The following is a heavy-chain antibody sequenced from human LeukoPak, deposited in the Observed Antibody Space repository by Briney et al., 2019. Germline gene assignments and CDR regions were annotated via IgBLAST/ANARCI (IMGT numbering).Heavy chain of an antibody. CDR3: ARGVLGPYYFDL. Sequence: AETLSLTCAVYGGTFRGYYWSWIRQPPGKGLEWIGEIHYTGATNYKPSLKSRVTISGEPSKNQVSLRVSSVTAADTAAYYCARGVLGPYYFDLWGRGTLVTVSS. CDR1: GGTFRGYY. D-gene: IGHD7-27*01. V-gene: IGHV4-34*01. J-gene: IGHJ2*01. CDR2: IHYTGAT.